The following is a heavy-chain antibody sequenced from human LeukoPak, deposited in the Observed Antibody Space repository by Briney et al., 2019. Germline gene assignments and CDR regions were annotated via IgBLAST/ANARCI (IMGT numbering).Heavy chain of an antibody. J-gene: IGHJ4*02. Sequence: SVKVCCKASVGTFSSYPISWVRQAPGQGLEWMGRIIPILGIANYAQKFQGRVTITADKSTSTAYMELSSLRSEDTAVYYCARAHISGDYDSSGYPFDYWGQGTLVTVSS. CDR1: VGTFSSYP. CDR2: IIPILGIA. CDR3: ARAHISGDYDSSGYPFDY. D-gene: IGHD3-22*01. V-gene: IGHV1-69*04.